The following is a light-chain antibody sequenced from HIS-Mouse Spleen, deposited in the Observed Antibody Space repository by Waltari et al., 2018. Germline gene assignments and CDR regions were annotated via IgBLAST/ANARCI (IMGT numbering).Light chain of an antibody. Sequence: QSALTQPRSVSGSPGQSVTIPCTGTSSDVGGDKYVPWYQQHPGKAPKLMIYDVSKRPSGVPDRFSGSKSGNTASLTISGLQAEDEADYYCCSYAGSYTGVFGTGTKVTVL. V-gene: IGLV2-11*01. J-gene: IGLJ1*01. CDR1: SSDVGGDKY. CDR2: DVS. CDR3: CSYAGSYTGV.